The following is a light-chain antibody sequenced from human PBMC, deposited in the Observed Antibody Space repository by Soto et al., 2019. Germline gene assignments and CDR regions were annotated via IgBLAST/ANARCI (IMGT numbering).Light chain of an antibody. CDR3: SSYTSSNTQV. J-gene: IGLJ1*01. V-gene: IGLV2-14*01. Sequence: QSALTQPASVSGSPGQSITISCTGTNSDVGGYNFVSWYQHHPGKAPKLIIYEVNNRPSGVSNRFSGSKSGNTASLTISGLQAEDETDYYCSSYTSSNTQVFGTGTKVTVL. CDR1: NSDVGGYNF. CDR2: EVN.